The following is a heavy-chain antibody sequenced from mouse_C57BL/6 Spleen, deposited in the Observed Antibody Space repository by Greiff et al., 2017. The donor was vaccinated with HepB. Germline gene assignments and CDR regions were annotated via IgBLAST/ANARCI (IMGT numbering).Heavy chain of an antibody. CDR2: IDPEDGET. J-gene: IGHJ4*01. D-gene: IGHD1-1*01. CDR3: ARTTVVATGAMDY. Sequence: EVKLLESGAELVKPGASVKLSCTASGFNIKDYYMHWVKQRTEQGLEWIGRIDPEDGETKYAPKFQGKATITADTSSNTAYLQLSSLTSEDTAVYYCARTTVVATGAMDYWGQGTSVTVSS. V-gene: IGHV14-2*01. CDR1: GFNIKDYY.